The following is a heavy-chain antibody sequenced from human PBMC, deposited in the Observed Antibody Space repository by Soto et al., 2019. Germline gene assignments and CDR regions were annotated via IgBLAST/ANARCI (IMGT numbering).Heavy chain of an antibody. Sequence: GGSLRLSCAASGFTFSSYAMSWVRQAPGKGLEWVSAISGSGGSTYYADSVKGRFTISRDNSKNTLYLRMNSLRAEDTAVYYCAKVEESLTTWLYYYYGMDVWGQGTTVTVSS. CDR3: AKVEESLTTWLYYYYGMDV. CDR1: GFTFSSYA. V-gene: IGHV3-23*01. J-gene: IGHJ6*02. D-gene: IGHD4-4*01. CDR2: ISGSGGST.